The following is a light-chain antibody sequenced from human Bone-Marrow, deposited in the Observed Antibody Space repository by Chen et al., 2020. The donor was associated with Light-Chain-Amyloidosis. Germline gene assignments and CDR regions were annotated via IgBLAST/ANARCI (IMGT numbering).Light chain of an antibody. J-gene: IGLJ2*01. Sequence: YQLTQQPSVPVSPGHTARITCSGDDLPTKYAYWYQQKPGQTPVLVIHRDTERPSGISERFSGSSSGTTATLTISGVQAEDEADYHCQSADSSGTYEVIFGGGTKLTVL. V-gene: IGLV3-25*03. CDR2: RDT. CDR3: QSADSSGTYEVI. CDR1: DLPTKY.